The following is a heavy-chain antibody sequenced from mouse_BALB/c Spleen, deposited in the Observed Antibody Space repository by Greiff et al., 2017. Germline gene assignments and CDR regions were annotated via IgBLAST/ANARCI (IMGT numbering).Heavy chain of an antibody. D-gene: IGHD2-10*02. CDR2: IWAGGST. J-gene: IGHJ3*01. Sequence: VKLVESGPGLVAPSQSLSITCTVSGFSLTSYGVHWVRQPPGKGLEWLGVIWAGGSTNYNSALMSRLSISKDNSKSQVFLKMNSLQTDDTAMYYCAREKEYGNYGLAYWGQGTLVTVSA. V-gene: IGHV2-9*02. CDR1: GFSLTSYG. CDR3: AREKEYGNYGLAY.